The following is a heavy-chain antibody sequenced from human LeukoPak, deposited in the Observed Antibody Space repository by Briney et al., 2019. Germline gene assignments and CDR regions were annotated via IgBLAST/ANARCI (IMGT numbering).Heavy chain of an antibody. CDR2: IAGSSGYI. D-gene: IGHD2-21*02. J-gene: IGHJ4*01. CDR3: ARDRGAYCGGDCYLGFDY. Sequence: GGSLRLSCAASGFTFSSYTMNWVRQAPGKGLEWVSSIAGSSGYIYYADSVKGRFTISRDNAKKSMYLKMTSLTAEDTAVYYCARDRGAYCGGDCYLGFDYWGRGALVTVSS. CDR1: GFTFSSYT. V-gene: IGHV3-21*01.